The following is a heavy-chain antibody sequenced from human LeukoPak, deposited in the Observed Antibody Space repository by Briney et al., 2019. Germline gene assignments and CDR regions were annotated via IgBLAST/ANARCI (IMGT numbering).Heavy chain of an antibody. CDR1: GGTFSSYA. CDR2: IIPIFGTA. Sequence: SVKVSCKASGGTFSSYAISWVRQAPGQGLERMGRIIPIFGTANYAQKFQGRVTITTDESTSTAYMELSSLRSEDTAVYYCARRHPWEWEDAFDIWGQGTMVTVSS. D-gene: IGHD1-26*01. J-gene: IGHJ3*02. CDR3: ARRHPWEWEDAFDI. V-gene: IGHV1-69*05.